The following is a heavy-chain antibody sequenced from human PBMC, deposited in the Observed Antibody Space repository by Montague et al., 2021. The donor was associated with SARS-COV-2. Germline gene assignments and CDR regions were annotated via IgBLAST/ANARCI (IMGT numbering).Heavy chain of an antibody. V-gene: IGHV4-39*07. CDR3: AGVLGGDCSGGSCYRGWYFDL. CDR2: IYYSGST. D-gene: IGHD2-15*01. J-gene: IGHJ2*01. CDR1: GGSISSSSYY. Sequence: SETLSLTCTVSGGSISSSSYYWGWIRQPPGKGLEWIGRIYYSGSTYYNPSLKSRVTISVDTSKNQFSLKLSSVTAADTAVYYCAGVLGGDCSGGSCYRGWYFDLWGRGTLVTVSS.